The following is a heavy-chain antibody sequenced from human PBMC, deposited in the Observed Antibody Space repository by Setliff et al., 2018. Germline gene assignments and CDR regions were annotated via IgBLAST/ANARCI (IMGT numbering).Heavy chain of an antibody. CDR3: ARVRGSGWPFDY. V-gene: IGHV3-20*04. D-gene: IGHD6-19*01. J-gene: IGHJ4*02. CDR1: GFTFDDYG. Sequence: PGGSLRLSCAASGFTFDDYGMSWVRQAPGKGLEWVSGITWNGARTGYADSVKGRFTISRDNAKNSLYLQVNSLRAEDTALYYCARVRGSGWPFDYWGQGTLVTVSS. CDR2: ITWNGART.